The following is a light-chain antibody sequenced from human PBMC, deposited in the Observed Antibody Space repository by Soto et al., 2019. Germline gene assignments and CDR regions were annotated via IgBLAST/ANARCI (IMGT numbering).Light chain of an antibody. CDR1: QSVSSN. CDR2: GAS. CDR3: QQYNNWPPGT. V-gene: IGKV3-15*01. J-gene: IGKJ1*01. Sequence: EIVMTQSPATLSVSPGERATLSCRASQSVSSNLAWYQQKPGQAPRLLIYGASTMATGIPARFSASGSGTESTLSISRLQSEHFAVYYCQQYNNWPPGTFGQGTKVEIK.